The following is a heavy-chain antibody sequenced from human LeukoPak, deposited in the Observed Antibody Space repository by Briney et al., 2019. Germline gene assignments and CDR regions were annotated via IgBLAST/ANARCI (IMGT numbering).Heavy chain of an antibody. D-gene: IGHD1-26*01. CDR2: INPNSGGT. J-gene: IGHJ5*02. CDR3: ARDGSYYVVSNWFDP. V-gene: IGHV1-2*02. CDR1: GYTFTGYY. Sequence: ASVKVSCKASGYTFTGYYMHWVRQAPGQGLEWMGWINPNSGGTNYARKFQGRVTMTRDTSISTAYMELSRLRSDDTAVYYCARDGSYYVVSNWFDPWGQGTLVTVSS.